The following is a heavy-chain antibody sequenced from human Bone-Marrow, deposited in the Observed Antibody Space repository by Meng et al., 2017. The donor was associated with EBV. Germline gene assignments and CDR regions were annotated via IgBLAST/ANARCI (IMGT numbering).Heavy chain of an antibody. J-gene: IGHJ4*02. Sequence: QVQLQESGPGLXKPSQXXXLTCAVAGGSISSDVYLWSWIRQPPGKGLEWIGYIYYSGGTYYSPSLKSRVAISLHRSKNHFSLNLRSVTAADTAVYYCARDNYGLGDYHKSGYWGQGILVTVSS. D-gene: IGHD3-16*01. CDR2: IYYSGGT. V-gene: IGHV4-30-4*01. CDR3: ARDNYGLGDYHKSGY. CDR1: GGSISSDVYL.